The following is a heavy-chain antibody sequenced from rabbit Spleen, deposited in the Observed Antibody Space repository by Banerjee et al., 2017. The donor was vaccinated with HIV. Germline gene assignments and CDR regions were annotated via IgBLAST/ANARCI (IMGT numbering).Heavy chain of an antibody. J-gene: IGHJ4*01. CDR3: ARETSSGWGVVSYYSNL. Sequence: QEQLVESGGGLVQPEGSLTLTCTASGFSFSGYWMCWVRQAPGKGLEWIGCIYLGSVDGNYYASWAKGRFTISKTSSTTVTLQMTSLTAADTATYFCARETSSGWGVVSYYSNLWGPGTLVTVS. CDR2: IYLGSVDGN. CDR1: GFSFSGYW. V-gene: IGHV1S45*01. D-gene: IGHD4-1*01.